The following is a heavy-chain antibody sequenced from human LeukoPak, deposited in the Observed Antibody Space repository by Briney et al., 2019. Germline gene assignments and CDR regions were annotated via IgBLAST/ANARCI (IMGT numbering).Heavy chain of an antibody. CDR1: GYTFTSYA. D-gene: IGHD6-13*01. J-gene: IGHJ4*02. V-gene: IGHV7-4-1*02. CDR3: ARGSSLYSSSWYLWVFDY. Sequence: ASVKVSCKASGYTFTSYAMNWVRQAPGQGLEWMGWINTNTGNPTYAQGFTGRFVFSLDTSVSTAYQQISSLKAEDTAVYYCARGSSLYSSSWYLWVFDYWGQGTLVTVSS. CDR2: INTNTGNP.